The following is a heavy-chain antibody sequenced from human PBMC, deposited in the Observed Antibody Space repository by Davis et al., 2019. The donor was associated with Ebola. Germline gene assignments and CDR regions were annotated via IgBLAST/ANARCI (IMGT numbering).Heavy chain of an antibody. CDR2: IRSKANSYAT. J-gene: IGHJ4*02. V-gene: IGHV3-73*01. CDR1: GFTFSGSA. CDR3: SCSPLTGVDY. D-gene: IGHD7-27*01. Sequence: PGGSLRLSCAASGFTFSGSAMHWVRQASGKGLEWVGRIRSKANSYATAYAASVKGRFTISRDDSKNTAYLQMNSLKTEDTALYYCSCSPLTGVDYWGQGTLVTVSS.